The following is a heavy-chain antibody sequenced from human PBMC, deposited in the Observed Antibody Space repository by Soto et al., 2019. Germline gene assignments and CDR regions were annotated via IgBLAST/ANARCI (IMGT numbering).Heavy chain of an antibody. V-gene: IGHV2-70*01. J-gene: IGHJ6*02. D-gene: IGHD3-10*01. CDR1: GFSLSTSGMC. CDR3: ARMGTNYYGSGSYYYYYYYGMDV. CDR2: IDWDDDK. Sequence: SGPTLVNPTQTLTLTCTFSGFSLSTSGMCVSWIRQPPGKALEWLALIDWDDDKYYSTSLKTRLTISKDTSKNQVVLTMTNMDPVDTATYYCARMGTNYYGSGSYYYYYYYGMDVWGQGTTVTVSS.